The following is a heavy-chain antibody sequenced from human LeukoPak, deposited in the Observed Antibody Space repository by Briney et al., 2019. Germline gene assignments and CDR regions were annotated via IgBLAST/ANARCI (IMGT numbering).Heavy chain of an antibody. V-gene: IGHV1-46*01. J-gene: IGHJ5*02. CDR1: GYTFTSYY. CDR3: ARGLYGSGSYSWFDP. Sequence: ASVKVSCKASGYTFTSYYMHWVRQDPGQGLEWMGIINPSGGSTSYAQKFQGRVTMTRDTSTSTVYMELSSLRSEDTAVYYCARGLYGSGSYSWFDPWGQGTLVTVSS. CDR2: INPSGGST. D-gene: IGHD3-10*01.